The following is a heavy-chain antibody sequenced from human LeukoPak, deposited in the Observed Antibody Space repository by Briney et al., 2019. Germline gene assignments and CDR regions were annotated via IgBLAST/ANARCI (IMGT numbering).Heavy chain of an antibody. CDR3: AKSQMFRGYSYGYDWFDP. CDR1: GFTFSSYG. D-gene: IGHD5-18*01. V-gene: IGHV3-33*06. Sequence: TGGSLRLSCAASGFTFSSYGMHWVRQAPGKGLEWVAVIWYDGSNKYYADSVEGRFTISRDNSKNTLYLQMNSLRAEDTAVYYCAKSQMFRGYSYGYDWFDPWGQGTLVTVSS. CDR2: IWYDGSNK. J-gene: IGHJ5*02.